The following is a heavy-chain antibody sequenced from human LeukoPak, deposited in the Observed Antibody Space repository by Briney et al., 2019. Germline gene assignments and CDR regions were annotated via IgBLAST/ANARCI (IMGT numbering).Heavy chain of an antibody. CDR3: ARAETHATMVRGALGY. D-gene: IGHD3-10*01. V-gene: IGHV1-69*05. CDR2: SIPIFVTA. CDR1: GGTFFSSV. J-gene: IGHJ4*02. Sequence: SLKISCATSGGTFFSSVVSSGRQAPGQGLEWRWGSIPIFVTAQYTHKFQGRVTLTTDESTSTAYMWLCSLRAEKTGAYYCARAETHATMVRGALGYWGQGTLVTVSS.